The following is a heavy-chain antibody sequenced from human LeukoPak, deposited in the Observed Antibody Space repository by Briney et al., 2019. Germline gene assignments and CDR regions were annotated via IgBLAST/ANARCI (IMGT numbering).Heavy chain of an antibody. V-gene: IGHV3-23*01. CDR3: ARPGYSSGWYPYYFDY. J-gene: IGHJ4*02. D-gene: IGHD6-13*01. CDR1: GFTFSSYA. Sequence: GGSLRLSCAASGFTFSSYAMSWVRQAPGKGLEWVSAISGSGGSTYYADSVKGRFTLSRDNSKNTLYLQMNSLRAEDTAVYYCARPGYSSGWYPYYFDYWGQGTLVTVSS. CDR2: ISGSGGST.